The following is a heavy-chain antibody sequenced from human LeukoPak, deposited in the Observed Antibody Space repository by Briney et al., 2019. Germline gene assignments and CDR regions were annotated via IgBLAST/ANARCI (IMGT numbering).Heavy chain of an antibody. Sequence: PSETLSLTCAVYGGSFSGYYWSWIRQPPGKGLEWIGEINHSGSTNYNPSLKSRVTISVDTSKNQFSLKLSSVTAADTAVYYCARGSGSSGSPWAFDIWGQGTMVTVSS. CDR1: GGSFSGYY. CDR2: INHSGST. J-gene: IGHJ3*02. CDR3: ARGSGSSGSPWAFDI. V-gene: IGHV4-34*01. D-gene: IGHD3-10*01.